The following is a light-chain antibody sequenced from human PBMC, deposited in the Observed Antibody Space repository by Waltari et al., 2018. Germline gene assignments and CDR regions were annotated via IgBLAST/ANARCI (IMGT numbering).Light chain of an antibody. CDR2: EVS. J-gene: IGLJ2*01. CDR1: SSDVGVYNY. Sequence: QSALTQPASVSGSPGQSITISCTGTSSDVGVYNYVSWYQQHPGKAPKLMIYEVSNRPSGVSNLFSGSKSGNTASLTISGLQAEYEADYYCSSYTSSSTPGFGGGTKLTVL. V-gene: IGLV2-14*01. CDR3: SSYTSSSTPG.